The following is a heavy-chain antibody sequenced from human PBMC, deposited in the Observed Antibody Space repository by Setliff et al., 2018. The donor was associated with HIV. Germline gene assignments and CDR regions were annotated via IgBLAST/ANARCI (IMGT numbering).Heavy chain of an antibody. Sequence: GGSLRLSCAVSGFTFSNYGIHWVRQAPGKGLEWVAFIRYDGSDKYYADSVKGRFTISRDNSKNTVYLQMNSLRAEDTAVYYCAKDYGNSDYFDYWGQGTLVTVSS. CDR1: GFTFSNYG. V-gene: IGHV3-30*02. CDR3: AKDYGNSDYFDY. D-gene: IGHD4-4*01. CDR2: IRYDGSDK. J-gene: IGHJ4*02.